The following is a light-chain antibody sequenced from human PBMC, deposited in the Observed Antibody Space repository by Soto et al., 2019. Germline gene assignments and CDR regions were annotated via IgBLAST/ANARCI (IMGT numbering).Light chain of an antibody. CDR1: SGHSSYI. CDR3: ATWYSNTLVV. J-gene: IGLJ2*01. CDR2: LEGSGSY. Sequence: QPVLTQSSSASASLGSSVKLTCTLSSGHSSYIIAWHQQQQGKAPRYLMKLEGSGSYNKGSGVPDRFSGSSSGADRYLTIANLQFEDEADYYCATWYSNTLVVFGGGTKVTVL. V-gene: IGLV4-60*02.